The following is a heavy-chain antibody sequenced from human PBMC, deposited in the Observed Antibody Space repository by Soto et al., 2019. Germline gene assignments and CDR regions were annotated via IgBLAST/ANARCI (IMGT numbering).Heavy chain of an antibody. CDR2: INPTSGGT. CDR3: SSASAVAGGSSKCLPNEY. CDR1: GYTFTDYY. V-gene: IGHV1-2*02. Sequence: ASVKVSCKASGYTFTDYYMHWVRQAPGQGLEWMGWINPTSGGTSYAQNFQGRVTMTRDTSISTAYMELSRLSSYDTAVYYCSSASAVAGGSSKCLPNEYWGQGTLVPVSS. D-gene: IGHD6-19*01. J-gene: IGHJ4*02.